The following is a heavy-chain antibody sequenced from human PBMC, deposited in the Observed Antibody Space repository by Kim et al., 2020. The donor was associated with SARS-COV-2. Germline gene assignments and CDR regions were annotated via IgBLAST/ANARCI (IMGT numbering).Heavy chain of an antibody. J-gene: IGHJ4*02. CDR2: IYYSGST. CDR3: ARQIFFRPLDY. CDR1: GGSISSSSYY. D-gene: IGHD3-9*01. Sequence: SETLSLTCTVSGGSISSSSYYWGWIRQPPGKGLEWIVSIYYSGSTYYNPSLKSRVTISVDTSKNQFSLKLSSVTAADTALYYCARQIFFRPLDYWGQGT. V-gene: IGHV4-39*01.